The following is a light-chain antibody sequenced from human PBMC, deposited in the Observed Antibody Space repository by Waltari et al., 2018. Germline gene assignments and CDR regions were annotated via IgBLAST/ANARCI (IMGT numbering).Light chain of an antibody. J-gene: IGKJ4*01. CDR2: WAS. Sequence: DIVMTQSPDSLAVSLGERATINCKSSQSIFYSSTNKNYLAWYQQKPGQPPKLRIYWASTRESGVPDRFSGTVSGTDFTLTISSLQAVDVAVYYCQQFYSTPLTFGGGTKVEIK. V-gene: IGKV4-1*01. CDR1: QSIFYSSTNKNY. CDR3: QQFYSTPLT.